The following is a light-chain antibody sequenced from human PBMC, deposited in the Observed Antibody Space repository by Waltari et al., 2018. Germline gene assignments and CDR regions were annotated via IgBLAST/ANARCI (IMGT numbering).Light chain of an antibody. CDR3: AAWDDSLIGPV. Sequence: QSVLTQSPSTSGTPGQKVTISCSGSSSNIGSNTVNWYQQLPGTAPKLLLYGNNLRPSGVPDRFSGSKSGTSAYLAISGRQSEDGADYYCAAWDDSLIGPVFGGGTKLTVL. V-gene: IGLV1-44*01. CDR1: SSNIGSNT. J-gene: IGLJ3*02. CDR2: GNN.